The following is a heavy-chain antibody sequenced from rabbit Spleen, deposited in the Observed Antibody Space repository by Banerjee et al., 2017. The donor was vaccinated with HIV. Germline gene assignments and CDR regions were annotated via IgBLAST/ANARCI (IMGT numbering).Heavy chain of an antibody. D-gene: IGHD1-1*01. CDR3: ARDPAYSSGSGSAIPYL. V-gene: IGHV1S47*01. Sequence: EESGGGLVTPGGSLTLTCKASGFDFSSYGVSWVRQAPGKGLEWIGYIDLVFGSTYYASWVNGRFTISSHNAQNTLYLQLNSLTVADTATYFCARDPAYSSGSGSAIPYLWGQGTLVTVS. CDR2: IDLVFGST. CDR1: GFDFSSYG. J-gene: IGHJ6*01.